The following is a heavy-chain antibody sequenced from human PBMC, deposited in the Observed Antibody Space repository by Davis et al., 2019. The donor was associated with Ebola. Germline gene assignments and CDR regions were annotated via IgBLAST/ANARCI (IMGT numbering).Heavy chain of an antibody. J-gene: IGHJ6*02. CDR3: ARVREYGMDV. Sequence: GESLKISCAAFGFTFRNYWMSWVRQAPGQGLEWVANIRQDGSDKYYVDSVKGRFTISRDNAKNSLYLQMNSLRAEDTAVYYCARVREYGMDVWGQGTTVTVSS. CDR1: GFTFRNYW. D-gene: IGHD1-26*01. V-gene: IGHV3-7*03. CDR2: IRQDGSDK.